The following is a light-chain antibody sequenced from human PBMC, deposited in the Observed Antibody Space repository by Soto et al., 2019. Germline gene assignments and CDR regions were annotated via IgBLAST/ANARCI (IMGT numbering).Light chain of an antibody. CDR2: GAS. CDR3: QQRSDWPS. CDR1: QSVSSSY. V-gene: IGKV3D-20*02. J-gene: IGKJ5*01. Sequence: EIVLTQSPGTLSLSPGERATLSCRASQSVSSSYLAWYQQKPGQAPRLLIYGASYRATGIPARFSGSGSGTDFTLTISSLEPEDFAVYHCQQRSDWPSFGQGTRLEIK.